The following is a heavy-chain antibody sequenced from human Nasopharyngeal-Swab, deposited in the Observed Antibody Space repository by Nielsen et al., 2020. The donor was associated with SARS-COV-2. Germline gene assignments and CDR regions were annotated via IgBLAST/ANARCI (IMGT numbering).Heavy chain of an antibody. J-gene: IGHJ5*02. V-gene: IGHV1-24*01. CDR2: FDPEDGET. Sequence: ASVKVSCKVSGYTLTELSMHWVRQAPGEGLEWMGGFDPEDGETIYAQKFQGRVTMTEDTSTDTAYMELSSLRSEDTAVYYCATGPIHAREFWWFDPWGQGTLVTVSS. D-gene: IGHD2/OR15-2a*01. CDR1: GYTLTELS. CDR3: ATGPIHAREFWWFDP.